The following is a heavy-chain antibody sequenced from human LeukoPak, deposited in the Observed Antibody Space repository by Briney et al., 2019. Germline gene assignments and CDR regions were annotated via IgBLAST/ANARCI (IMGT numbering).Heavy chain of an antibody. Sequence: PSETLPLTCGVSGPSFSSYYWSWIRQPPGKGLEWIGEVNHSGYTNTNPSLKSRVTISVDTSNNQFSLRLSSVTAADTAVYFCARMTTGHDYWGQGTLVTVSS. CDR1: GPSFSSYY. CDR3: ARMTTGHDY. V-gene: IGHV4-34*01. J-gene: IGHJ4*02. CDR2: VNHSGYT. D-gene: IGHD4-17*01.